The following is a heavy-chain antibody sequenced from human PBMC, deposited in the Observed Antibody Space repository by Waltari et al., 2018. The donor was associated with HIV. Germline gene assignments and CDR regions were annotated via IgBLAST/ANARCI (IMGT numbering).Heavy chain of an antibody. V-gene: IGHV1-58*01. J-gene: IGHJ4*02. D-gene: IGHD3-10*01. CDR3: AATYYYGSGSYEPFDY. CDR1: GFTFPSSA. Sequence: QMQLVQSGPAVKKPGTSVKVSCKASGFTFPSSAVQWVPQARGQRLEWIGWIVVGSGNTNYAQKFQERVTITRDMSTSTAYMELSSLRSEDTAVYYCAATYYYGSGSYEPFDYWGQGTLVTVSS. CDR2: IVVGSGNT.